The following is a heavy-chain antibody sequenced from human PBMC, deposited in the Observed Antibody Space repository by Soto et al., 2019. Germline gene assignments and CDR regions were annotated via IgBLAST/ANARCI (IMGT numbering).Heavy chain of an antibody. CDR3: AVPYCGGDCYDY. D-gene: IGHD2-21*01. V-gene: IGHV3-23*01. J-gene: IGHJ4*02. CDR1: GFTFSSYA. CDR2: ISGSGGST. Sequence: GGSLRLSCAGSGFTFSSYAVIWVRQAPGKGLEWVSAISGSGGSTYYADSVKGRFTISRDNSKNTLYLQMNSLRAEDTAVYYCAVPYCGGDCYDYWGQGTLVTVSS.